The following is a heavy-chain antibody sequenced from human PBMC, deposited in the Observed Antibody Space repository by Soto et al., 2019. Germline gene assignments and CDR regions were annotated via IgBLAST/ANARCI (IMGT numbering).Heavy chain of an antibody. V-gene: IGHV1-18*03. CDR3: ARARGDCTNGVCYEQRAWFDP. J-gene: IGHJ5*02. CDR2: ISAYNGNT. D-gene: IGHD2-8*01. CDR1: GYTFTSYG. Sequence: ASVKVSCKASGYTFTSYGISWVRQAPGQGLEWMGWISAYNGNTNYAQKLQGRVTMTTDTSTSTAYMELRSLRSDDMAVYYCARARGDCTNGVCYEQRAWFDPWGQGTLVTVSS.